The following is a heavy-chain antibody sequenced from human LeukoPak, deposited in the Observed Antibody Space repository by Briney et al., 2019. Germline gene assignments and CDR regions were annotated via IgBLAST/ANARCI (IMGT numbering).Heavy chain of an antibody. D-gene: IGHD5-12*01. CDR3: ARDLSGYDWGVWFDP. CDR2: ISGSGGST. J-gene: IGHJ5*02. V-gene: IGHV3-23*01. Sequence: PGGSLRLSCAASGFTFSSYAMSWVRQAPGKGLEWVSAISGSGGSTYYADSVKGRFTISRDNSKNTLYLQMNSLRAEDTAVYYCARDLSGYDWGVWFDPWGQGTLVTVSS. CDR1: GFTFSSYA.